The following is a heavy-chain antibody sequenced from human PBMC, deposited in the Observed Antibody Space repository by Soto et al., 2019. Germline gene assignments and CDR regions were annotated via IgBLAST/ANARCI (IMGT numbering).Heavy chain of an antibody. CDR3: AREDDGGDRDYYGLDV. D-gene: IGHD2-21*02. V-gene: IGHV4-30-4*01. J-gene: IGHJ6*02. CDR1: GGSISTDHYH. CDR2: IHYSGSI. Sequence: QVQLQESGPGLVRPSQTLSLTCTVSGGSISTDHYHWTWIRQTPGKGLEWIGYIHYSGSIHFNPSLQSRVSMSVDTSKNLFSLNLSSVTAADTAVYFCAREDDGGDRDYYGLDVWGQGTTVTVSS.